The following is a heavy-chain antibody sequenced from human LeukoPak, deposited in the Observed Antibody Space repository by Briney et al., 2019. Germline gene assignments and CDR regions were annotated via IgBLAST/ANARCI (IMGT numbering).Heavy chain of an antibody. CDR2: INPNSGDT. J-gene: IGHJ4*02. D-gene: IGHD1-26*01. V-gene: IGHV1-2*04. CDR3: AREKSMGLDY. Sequence: ASVKVSCKASGYTFTGYYMHWVRQAPGQGLEWMGSINPNSGDTDYGQKFQGWVTMTRDTSISTAYMELSRLTSDDTAVYYCAREKSMGLDYWGQGTLVTVSS. CDR1: GYTFTGYY.